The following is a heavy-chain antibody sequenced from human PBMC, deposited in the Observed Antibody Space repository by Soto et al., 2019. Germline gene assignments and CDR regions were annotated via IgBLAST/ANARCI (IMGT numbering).Heavy chain of an antibody. V-gene: IGHV3-30*13. D-gene: IGHD1-26*01. Sequence: QVQLVESGGGVVQPGRSLRLSCAASGFAFSAYGMHWVRQAPGKGLEWVAVISHDGSNTYYTDYVKGRFTISRDNSQNKLYLQMNCLRVQDTVLYFCAKDHVRQIVRGRVCEFDPWGLGALVTVSS. CDR3: AKDHVRQIVRGRVCEFDP. J-gene: IGHJ5*02. CDR2: ISHDGSNT. CDR1: GFAFSAYG.